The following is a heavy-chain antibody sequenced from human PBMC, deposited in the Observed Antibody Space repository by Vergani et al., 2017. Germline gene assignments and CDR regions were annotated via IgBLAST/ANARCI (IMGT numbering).Heavy chain of an antibody. CDR2: INTNTGNP. J-gene: IGHJ6*03. CDR3: AKGDIVVARDYYYYMDV. Sequence: QVQLVQSGAEVKKPGASVKVSCKASGYTFTSYGISWVRQAPGQGLEWMGWINTNTGNPTYAQGFTGRFVFSLDTSVSTAYLQISSLKAEDTAVYYCAKGDIVVARDYYYYMDVWGKGTTVTVSS. CDR1: GYTFTSYG. D-gene: IGHD2-2*01. V-gene: IGHV7-4-1*02.